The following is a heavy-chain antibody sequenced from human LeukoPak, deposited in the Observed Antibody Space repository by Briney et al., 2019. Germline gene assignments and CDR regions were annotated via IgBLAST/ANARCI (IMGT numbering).Heavy chain of an antibody. J-gene: IGHJ6*02. V-gene: IGHV3-11*01. CDR2: ISNSGSTV. D-gene: IGHD2-8*01. CDR1: GFTFSDYY. CDR3: ALGTINKDFYFGMDV. Sequence: PGGSLRLSCAASGFTFSDYYMTWLRQAPGKGLKWLSYISNSGSTVFYADSVKGRFTVSRDNAKRSLYLQIESLRDDDTTVYHCALGTINKDFYFGMDVWGQGTTVTVSS.